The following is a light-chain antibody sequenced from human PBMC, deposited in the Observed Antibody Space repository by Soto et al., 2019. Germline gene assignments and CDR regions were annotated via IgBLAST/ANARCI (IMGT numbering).Light chain of an antibody. CDR2: DAS. J-gene: IGKJ3*01. Sequence: IVLTQSPAPLSLSPGERATLACRASQSLSSYLAWYQQKPGQAPRLLIYDASNRATGIPARFSGSGSGTEFTLTISSLEPEDFAVYYCQQRSNWPRTFGPGTKVDIK. CDR1: QSLSSY. CDR3: QQRSNWPRT. V-gene: IGKV3-11*01.